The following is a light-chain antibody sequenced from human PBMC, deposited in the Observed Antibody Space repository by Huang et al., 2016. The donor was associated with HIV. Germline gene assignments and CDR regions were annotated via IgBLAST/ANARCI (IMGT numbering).Light chain of an antibody. CDR2: DAA. J-gene: IGKJ1*01. CDR1: QSVSSY. CDR3: QQRSNWPRT. Sequence: EIVLTQSPATLSLSPGERATLSCRASQSVSSYLDWYQQKHCQAPRLLIYDAANRATGIPDRFSGSGSGTDFTLTSSSLEPEDFAVYYCQQRSNWPRTFGQGTKVEIK. V-gene: IGKV3-11*01.